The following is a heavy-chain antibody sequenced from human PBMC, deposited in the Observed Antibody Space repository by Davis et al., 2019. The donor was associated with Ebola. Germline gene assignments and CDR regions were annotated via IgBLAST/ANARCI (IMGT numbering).Heavy chain of an antibody. J-gene: IGHJ6*04. D-gene: IGHD6-13*01. Sequence: GESLKISCAASGFTFSSYSMNWVRQAPGKGLEWVSYISSSSSTIYYADSVKGRFTISRDNAKNSLYLQMNSLRDEDTAVYYCARDLKQQLVRLNYYYYGMDVWGKGTTVTVSS. V-gene: IGHV3-48*02. CDR1: GFTFSSYS. CDR2: ISSSSSTI. CDR3: ARDLKQQLVRLNYYYYGMDV.